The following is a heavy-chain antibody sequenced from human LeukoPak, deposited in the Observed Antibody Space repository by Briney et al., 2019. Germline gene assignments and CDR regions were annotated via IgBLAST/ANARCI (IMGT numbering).Heavy chain of an antibody. CDR2: IYYSGST. Sequence: SETLSLTCTVSGGSISSYYWSWIRQPPGKGLEWIGYIYYSGSTNYNPSLKSRVTISVDTSKNQFPLKLSSVTAADTAVYYCARWSSGYYNYFDYWGQGTLVTVSS. CDR1: GGSISSYY. V-gene: IGHV4-59*01. CDR3: ARWSSGYYNYFDY. D-gene: IGHD3-22*01. J-gene: IGHJ4*02.